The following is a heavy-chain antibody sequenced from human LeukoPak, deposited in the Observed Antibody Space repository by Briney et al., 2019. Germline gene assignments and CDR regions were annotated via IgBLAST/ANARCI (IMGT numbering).Heavy chain of an antibody. CDR2: IKQDGSEK. D-gene: IGHD2-15*01. Sequence: GGSLRLSCAASGFSVSSNYMSWVRQAPGKGLEWVANIKQDGSEKYYVDSVKGRFTISRDNAKNSLYLQMNSLRAEDTAVYYCARDLKGPIVPGGQGTLVTVSS. CDR1: GFSVSSNY. CDR3: ARDLKGPIVP. J-gene: IGHJ5*02. V-gene: IGHV3-7*01.